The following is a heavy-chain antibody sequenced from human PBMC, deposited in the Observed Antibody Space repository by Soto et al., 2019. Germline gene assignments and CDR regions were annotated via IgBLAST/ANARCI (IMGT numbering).Heavy chain of an antibody. Sequence: QAQLVQSGAEVRKPGASVKVSCKASGSTFTTYEINWVRQAPGQGLEWLGWMDPNSGSTGYAQNFQGRITMTRNISRNTAHMELSSLQSEDTAVYYCARERKFDFWRKGLDVWGQGTTVTVSS. J-gene: IGHJ6*02. CDR3: ARERKFDFWRKGLDV. CDR1: GSTFTTYE. V-gene: IGHV1-8*01. CDR2: MDPNSGST. D-gene: IGHD3-3*01.